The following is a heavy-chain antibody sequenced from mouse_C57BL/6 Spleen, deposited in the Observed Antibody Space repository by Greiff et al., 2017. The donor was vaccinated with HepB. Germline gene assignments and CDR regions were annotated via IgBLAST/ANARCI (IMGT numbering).Heavy chain of an antibody. V-gene: IGHV5-4*01. CDR2: ISDGGSYT. CDR3: ARGAYGLWYSFAY. CDR1: GFTFSSYA. D-gene: IGHD2-1*01. Sequence: EVQVVESGGGLVKPGGSLKLSCAASGFTFSSYAMSWVRQTPEKRLEWVATISDGGSYTYYPDNVKGRFTISRDNAKNNLYLQMSHLKSEDTAMYYCARGAYGLWYSFAYWGQGTLVTVSA. J-gene: IGHJ3*01.